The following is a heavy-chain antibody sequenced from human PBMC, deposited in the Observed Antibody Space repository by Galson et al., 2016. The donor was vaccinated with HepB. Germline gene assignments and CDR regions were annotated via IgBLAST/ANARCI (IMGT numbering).Heavy chain of an antibody. Sequence: SLRLSCAASGFIFSNYWMNWVRQAPGKGLEWVANIKPDGSVKYYVDSVKGRFTISRDNAENSLFLQMSRLRAEDTAVYYCARGLYCTPTTCYINGTPVRPTRSGNWFDPWGQGTLVTVSS. CDR1: GFIFSNYW. CDR3: ARGLYCTPTTCYINGTPVRPTRSGNWFDP. J-gene: IGHJ5*02. V-gene: IGHV3-7*01. D-gene: IGHD2-2*01. CDR2: IKPDGSVK.